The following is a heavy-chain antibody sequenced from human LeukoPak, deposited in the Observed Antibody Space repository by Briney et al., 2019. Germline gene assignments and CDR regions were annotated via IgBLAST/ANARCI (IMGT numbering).Heavy chain of an antibody. Sequence: SRTLSLTRTVSGVSLCRGDFYWGSIRPPPRKGLEWVGYIYYSGSTYYHQSLKSRATISVDTSKNQFSLKLSSMTAADTAVYYCARESRRIAAAGKIHWFDPWGQGTLVTVSS. D-gene: IGHD6-13*01. V-gene: IGHV4-30-4*01. CDR2: IYYSGST. CDR1: GVSLCRGDFY. J-gene: IGHJ5*02. CDR3: ARESRRIAAAGKIHWFDP.